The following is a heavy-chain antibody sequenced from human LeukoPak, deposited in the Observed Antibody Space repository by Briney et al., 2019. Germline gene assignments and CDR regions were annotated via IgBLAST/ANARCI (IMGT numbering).Heavy chain of an antibody. CDR1: GDSVSSNSAA. J-gene: IGHJ6*03. CDR3: ATDGGQQLVQHEYYYYYMDV. V-gene: IGHV6-1*01. CDR2: TYYRFKWYN. D-gene: IGHD6-13*01. Sequence: SQTLSLTCAISGDSVSSNSAAWNWIRQSPSRGLEWLGRTYYRFKWYNDYAVFVKSRITINPDTSKNQFSLQLNSVTPDDTAAYYCATDGGQQLVQHEYYYYYMDVWGKGTTVTVSS.